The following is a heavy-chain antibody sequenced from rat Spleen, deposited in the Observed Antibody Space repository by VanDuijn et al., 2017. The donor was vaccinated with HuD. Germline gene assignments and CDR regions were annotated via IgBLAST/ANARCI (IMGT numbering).Heavy chain of an antibody. D-gene: IGHD1-4*01. Sequence: QVQLKESGPGLVQPSQTLSLTCTVSGFSLTSDGVSWVRQPPGKGLEWIAAVSSGGNTYYNSALSSRLSISRDTSKSQVFLKVDSLQTEDTATYFCTRESLPGFNSHWFLSWGQGTLVTVSS. CDR3: TRESLPGFNSHWFLS. V-gene: IGHV2S12*01. J-gene: IGHJ3*01. CDR1: GFSLTSDG. CDR2: VSSGGNT.